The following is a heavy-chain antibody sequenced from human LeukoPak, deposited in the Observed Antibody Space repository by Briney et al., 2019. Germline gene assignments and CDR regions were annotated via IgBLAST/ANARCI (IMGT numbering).Heavy chain of an antibody. D-gene: IGHD3-22*01. V-gene: IGHV4-31*03. Sequence: SETLSLTCTVSGGSISSGGYYWSWIRQHPGKGLEWIGYIYYSGSTYYNPSLKSRVTISVDTSKNQFSLKLSSVTAADTAVYYCARAENYYDSSGSMPPHPDYWGQGTLVTVSS. J-gene: IGHJ4*02. CDR3: ARAENYYDSSGSMPPHPDY. CDR2: IYYSGST. CDR1: GGSISSGGYY.